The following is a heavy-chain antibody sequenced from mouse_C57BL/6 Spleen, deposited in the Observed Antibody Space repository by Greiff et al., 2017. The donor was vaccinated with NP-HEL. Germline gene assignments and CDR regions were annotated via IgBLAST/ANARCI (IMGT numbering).Heavy chain of an antibody. V-gene: IGHV6-3*01. J-gene: IGHJ2*01. CDR1: GFTFSNYW. CDR2: IRLKSDNYAT. D-gene: IGHD1-1*01. Sequence: EVQGVESGGGLVQPGGSMKLSCVASGFTFSNYWMNWVRQSPEKGLEWVAQIRLKSDNYATHYAESVKGRFTISRDDSKSSVYLQMNNLRAEDTGIYYCTDGSSYNYWGQGTTLTVSS. CDR3: TDGSSYNY.